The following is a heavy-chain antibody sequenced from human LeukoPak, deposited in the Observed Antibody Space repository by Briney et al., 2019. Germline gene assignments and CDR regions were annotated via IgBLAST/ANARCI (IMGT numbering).Heavy chain of an antibody. J-gene: IGHJ6*04. Sequence: SETLSLTCTVSGGSISSSSYYWGWIRQPPGKGLEWIGSIYYSGSTYYNPSLKSRVTISVDTSKNQFSLKLSSVTAADTAVYYWARDSGKLLWCGVTNYYGRDVWGKGTTVTVSS. CDR2: IYYSGST. D-gene: IGHD3-10*01. V-gene: IGHV4-39*07. CDR1: GGSISSSSYY. CDR3: ARDSGKLLWCGVTNYYGRDV.